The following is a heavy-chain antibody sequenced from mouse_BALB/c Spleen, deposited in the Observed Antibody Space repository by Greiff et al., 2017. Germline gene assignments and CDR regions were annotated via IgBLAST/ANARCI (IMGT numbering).Heavy chain of an antibody. J-gene: IGHJ1*01. D-gene: IGHD2-4*01. Sequence: VQLQESGAELVRPGSSVKISCKASGYAFSSYWMNWVKQRPGQGLEWIGQIYPGDGDTNYNGKFKGKATLTADKSSSTAYMQLSSLTSEDSAVYFCARSTSYYDYDGGYWYFDVWGAGTTVTVSS. CDR2: IYPGDGDT. CDR3: ARSTSYYDYDGGYWYFDV. CDR1: GYAFSSYW. V-gene: IGHV1-80*01.